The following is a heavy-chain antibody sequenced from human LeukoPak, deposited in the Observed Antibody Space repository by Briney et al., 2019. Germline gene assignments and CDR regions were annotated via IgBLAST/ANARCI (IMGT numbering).Heavy chain of an antibody. CDR3: AGTPGIAAAGI. CDR1: GGSISSYY. CDR2: IYYSGST. V-gene: IGHV4-59*08. Sequence: SETLSLTCTVSGGSISSYYWSCIRQPPGKGLEWIGYIYYSGSTNYNPSLKSRVTISVDTSKNQFSLKLSSVTAADTAVYYCAGTPGIAAAGIWGQGTMVTVSS. D-gene: IGHD6-13*01. J-gene: IGHJ3*02.